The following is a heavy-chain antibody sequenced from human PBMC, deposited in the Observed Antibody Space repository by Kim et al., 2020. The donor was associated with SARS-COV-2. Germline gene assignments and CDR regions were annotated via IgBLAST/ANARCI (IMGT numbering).Heavy chain of an antibody. CDR3: AREGGSSPKNFDY. D-gene: IGHD3-16*01. CDR1: GFTFSDHY. CDR2: ISTSSTYT. V-gene: IGHV3-11*05. J-gene: IGHJ4*02. Sequence: GGSLRLSCAASGFTFSDHYMHWMRQAPGKGLEWISYISTSSTYTKYADSVKGRFSISRDNAKNSLYLHMNSLRADDTAVYYCAREGGSSPKNFDYWAREPWSPSPQ.